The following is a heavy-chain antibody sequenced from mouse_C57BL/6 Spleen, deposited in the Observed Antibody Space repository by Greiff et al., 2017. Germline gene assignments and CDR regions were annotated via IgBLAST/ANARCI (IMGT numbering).Heavy chain of an antibody. Sequence: VQLKQSGPELVKPGASVKISCKASGYSFTGYYMNWVKQSPEKSLEWIGEINPSTGGTTYNQKFKAKATLTVGKSSSTAYMQLKSLTSEDSAVYYCARGGGSSDYWGQGTTLTVSS. V-gene: IGHV1-42*01. J-gene: IGHJ2*01. CDR1: GYSFTGYY. CDR2: INPSTGGT. CDR3: ARGGGSSDY. D-gene: IGHD1-1*01.